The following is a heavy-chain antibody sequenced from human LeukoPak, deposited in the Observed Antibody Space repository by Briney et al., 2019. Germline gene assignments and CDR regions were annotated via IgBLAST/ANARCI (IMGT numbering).Heavy chain of an antibody. J-gene: IGHJ5*02. V-gene: IGHV3-66*01. Sequence: GGSLRLSCAASGFTVSSNYMTWVRQAPGKGLEWVSVIYSGGNTYYADSVKGRFTISRDNSKDTLYLQMDGLRVEDTAVYYCARVNWDYDSRSFDPWGQGTLVTVSS. CDR1: GFTVSSNY. D-gene: IGHD5-12*01. CDR3: ARVNWDYDSRSFDP. CDR2: IYSGGNT.